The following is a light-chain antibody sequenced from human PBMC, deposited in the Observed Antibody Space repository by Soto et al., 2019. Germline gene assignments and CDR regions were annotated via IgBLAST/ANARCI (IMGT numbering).Light chain of an antibody. CDR2: AAS. Sequence: DIPMTQSPLSLSASVGDRVTITCRASRTIGDYLHWFQQKPGKAPKLLIYAASNLQSGVPSRFSGSGSGTDFTLTINSLQPEDFATYFCQQSFSTPWTFGQGTEVEIK. CDR1: RTIGDY. J-gene: IGKJ1*01. CDR3: QQSFSTPWT. V-gene: IGKV1-39*01.